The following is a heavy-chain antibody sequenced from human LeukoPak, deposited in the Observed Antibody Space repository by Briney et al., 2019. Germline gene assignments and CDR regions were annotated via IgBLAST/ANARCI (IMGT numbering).Heavy chain of an antibody. D-gene: IGHD1-14*01. V-gene: IGHV4-34*01. CDR3: ARGRGVPKRNHNTGRWFDP. Sequence: PSETLSLTCAVYGGSFSGYYWSWIRQPPGKGLEWIGEINHSGSTNYNPSLKSRVTISVDASKNQFSLKLSSVTAADTAVYYCARGRGVPKRNHNTGRWFDPWGQGTLVTVSS. J-gene: IGHJ5*02. CDR1: GGSFSGYY. CDR2: INHSGST.